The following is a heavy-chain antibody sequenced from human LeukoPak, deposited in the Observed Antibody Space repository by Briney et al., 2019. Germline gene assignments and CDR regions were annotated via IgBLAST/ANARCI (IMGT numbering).Heavy chain of an antibody. Sequence: SETLSLTCTVSGYSISSGYYWGWIRQPPGKGLEWIGSIYHSGSTYYNPSLKSRVTISVDTSKNQFSLKLSSVTAADTAVYYCAREDYDILTGYYSGAFDIWGQGTMVTVSS. V-gene: IGHV4-38-2*02. J-gene: IGHJ3*02. CDR2: IYHSGST. CDR3: AREDYDILTGYYSGAFDI. D-gene: IGHD3-9*01. CDR1: GYSISSGYY.